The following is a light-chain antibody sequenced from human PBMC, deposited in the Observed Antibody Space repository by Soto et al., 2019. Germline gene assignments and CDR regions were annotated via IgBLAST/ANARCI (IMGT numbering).Light chain of an antibody. V-gene: IGKV3-15*01. Sequence: IVMTQSPATLSVSPGERATFSCRASQNIRTNLAWYQQKPGQVPRLLIYVASTRATGVPARFSGSGSGTEFILTISSLQSEDFAISYCQQYNNWLLTFGGGTKVDIK. CDR3: QQYNNWLLT. CDR2: VAS. CDR1: QNIRTN. J-gene: IGKJ4*01.